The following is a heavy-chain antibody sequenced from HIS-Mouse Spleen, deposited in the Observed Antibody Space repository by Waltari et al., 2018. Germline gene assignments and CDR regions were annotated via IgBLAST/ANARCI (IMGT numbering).Heavy chain of an antibody. D-gene: IGHD6-13*01. J-gene: IGHJ2*01. CDR1: GGSISCGRYY. CDR3: AREIPYSSSWYDWYFDL. CDR2: IYYSGST. Sequence: QLQLQASGSGLLKPSETLSLTCTVPGGSISCGRYYWGWIRQPPGKGLEWIGIIYYSGSTYYNPSLKSRVTISVDTSKNQFSLKLSSVTAADTAVYYCAREIPYSSSWYDWYFDLWGRGTLVTVSS. V-gene: IGHV4-39*07.